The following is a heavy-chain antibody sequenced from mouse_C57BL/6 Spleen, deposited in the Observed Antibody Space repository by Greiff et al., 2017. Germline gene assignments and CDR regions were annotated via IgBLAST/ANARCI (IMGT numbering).Heavy chain of an antibody. Sequence: QVQLQQPGAELVKPGASVKLSCKASGYTFTSYWMHWVKQRPGQGLEWIGMIHPNSGSTNYNETFKSKATLTVDKSSSTAYMQLSSLTSEDSAVYYGAREGDVYYKAWVAYGGQGTLVTVSA. J-gene: IGHJ3*01. CDR3: AREGDVYYKAWVAY. CDR1: GYTFTSYW. V-gene: IGHV1-64*01. CDR2: IHPNSGST. D-gene: IGHD2-3*01.